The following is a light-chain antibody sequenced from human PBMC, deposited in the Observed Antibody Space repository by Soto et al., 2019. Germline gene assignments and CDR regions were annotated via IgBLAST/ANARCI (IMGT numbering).Light chain of an antibody. J-gene: IGLJ2*01. Sequence: QSALTQPPSVSGSPGQAVTISCTGTSSDVGTYNRVSWYQEPPGTAPKLMIYEVNNRPSGVPDRFSGSKSGNTASRTISGLQAEEEADYYCSSYTSRSTLLFGGGTKVTVL. V-gene: IGLV2-18*02. CDR2: EVN. CDR1: SSDVGTYNR. CDR3: SSYTSRSTLL.